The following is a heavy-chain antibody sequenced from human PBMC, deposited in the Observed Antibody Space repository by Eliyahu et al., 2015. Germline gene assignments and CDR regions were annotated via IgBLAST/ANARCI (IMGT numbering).Heavy chain of an antibody. CDR1: GXPXSNYW. V-gene: IGHV3-74*01. D-gene: IGHD3-10*01. J-gene: IGHJ4*02. CDR2: ISGDGTGT. CDR3: ARGPLAWSGLGDY. Sequence: EVQLVESGGGLVXSGGSLXXSCXXSGXPXSNYWMYWVRQAPGKGLVWVSRISGDGTGTNYADSVKGRFTISRDNAKNTLYLQMNSLRAEDTAVYYCARGPLAWSGLGDYWGQGTLVTVSS.